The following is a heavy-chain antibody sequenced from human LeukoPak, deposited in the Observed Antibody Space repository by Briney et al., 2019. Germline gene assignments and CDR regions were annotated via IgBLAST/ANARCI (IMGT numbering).Heavy chain of an antibody. CDR3: ARKRRFSYYFDY. J-gene: IGHJ4*02. V-gene: IGHV1-18*01. CDR1: GYTFTSYG. D-gene: IGHD3-3*01. CDR2: ISAYNGNT. Sequence: ASVKVSCKASGYTFTSYGISWVRQAPGQGLEWMGWISAYNGNTNYAQKLQGRVTITRNTSISTAYMELSSLRSEDTAVYYCARKRRFSYYFDYWGQGTLVTVSS.